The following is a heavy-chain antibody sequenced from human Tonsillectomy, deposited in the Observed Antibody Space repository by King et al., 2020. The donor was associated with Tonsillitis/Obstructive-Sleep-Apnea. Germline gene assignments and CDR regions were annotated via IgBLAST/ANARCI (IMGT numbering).Heavy chain of an antibody. V-gene: IGHV3-23*04. J-gene: IGHJ4*02. CDR2: ISGSGNEK. CDR1: GFTFRNSA. Sequence: VQLVESGGGLVQPGGSLRLSCAASGFTFRNSAMSWVRQVPGKRLEWVSAISGSGNEKYYADSVRGRFSISRDNSKNTLYLQLNSLTADDTALYYCAKEGPGGQQLIWVDSWGQGTLVTVSS. D-gene: IGHD6-13*01. CDR3: AKEGPGGQQLIWVDS.